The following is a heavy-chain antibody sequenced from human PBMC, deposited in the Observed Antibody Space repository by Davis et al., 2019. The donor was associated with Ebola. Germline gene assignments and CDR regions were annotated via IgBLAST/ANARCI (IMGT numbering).Heavy chain of an antibody. Sequence: GESLKISCAASGFTFSNFHIHWVRQTPGKGLEWVSYISSSSSSIYYADSVKGRFTISRDNAKNSLYLQMNSLRDEDTAVYYCARLSGYCSGGSCYSEDYFDYWGQGTLVTVSS. V-gene: IGHV3-48*02. J-gene: IGHJ4*02. CDR1: GFTFSNFH. CDR2: ISSSSSSI. D-gene: IGHD2-15*01. CDR3: ARLSGYCSGGSCYSEDYFDY.